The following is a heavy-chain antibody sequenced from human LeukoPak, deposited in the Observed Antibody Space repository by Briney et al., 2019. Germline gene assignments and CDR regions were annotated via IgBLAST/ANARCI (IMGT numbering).Heavy chain of an antibody. V-gene: IGHV3-23*01. CDR3: AKDNFGLVPYCFDS. CDR1: GFTFTDYA. D-gene: IGHD2-21*01. Sequence: PGGSLRLSCVASGFTFTDYAMSWVRQAPGKGLEWVSSIGGGGFNTHYADSVKGRFSISRDTSTNTLYLEMNSLRADDSALYYCAKDNFGLVPYCFDSWGQGTLVTASS. J-gene: IGHJ4*02. CDR2: IGGGGFNT.